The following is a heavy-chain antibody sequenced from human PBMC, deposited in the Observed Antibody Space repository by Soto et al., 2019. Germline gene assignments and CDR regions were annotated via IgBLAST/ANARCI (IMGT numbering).Heavy chain of an antibody. CDR3: AKARSVGQQLWVWNFDS. V-gene: IGHV1-18*01. CDR1: GYTFTSYG. D-gene: IGHD6-13*01. J-gene: IGHJ4*02. Sequence: QVQLVQSGPEVKKPGASVKVSCKASGYTFTSYGISWVRQAPGQGLEWVGWISAYNGNRNYAQKLQGRVTMTIDTSTSKAYMELRNLRSDDTAVYYCAKARSVGQQLWVWNFDSWGQGTLVTVSS. CDR2: ISAYNGNR.